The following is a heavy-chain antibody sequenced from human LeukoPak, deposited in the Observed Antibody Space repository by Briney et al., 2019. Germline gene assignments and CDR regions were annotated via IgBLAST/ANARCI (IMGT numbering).Heavy chain of an antibody. CDR3: VYYHLRGTGYFDL. J-gene: IGHJ2*01. D-gene: IGHD3-3*02. V-gene: IGHV3-30*02. CDR1: GFTFSSYG. Sequence: GGSLRLSCAASGFTFSSYGMHWVRQAPDKGLEWVAFIRYDGSNKYYADSVKGRFTISRDNSKNTLYLQMNSLRAKDTAVYYCVYYHLRGTGYFDLWGRGTLVTVSS. CDR2: IRYDGSNK.